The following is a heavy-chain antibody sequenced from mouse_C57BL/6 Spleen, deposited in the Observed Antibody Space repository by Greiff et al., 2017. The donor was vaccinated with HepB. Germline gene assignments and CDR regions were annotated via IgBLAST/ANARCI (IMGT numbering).Heavy chain of an antibody. CDR1: GYSITSGYY. J-gene: IGHJ2*01. Sequence: EVQLKESGPGLVKPSQSLSLTCSVTGYSITSGYYWNWIRQFPGNKLEWMGYISYDGSNNYNPSLKNRISITRDTSKNQFFLKLNSVTTEDTATYYCAKGYYGSSYDYFDYWGQGTTLTVSS. V-gene: IGHV3-6*01. CDR3: AKGYYGSSYDYFDY. D-gene: IGHD1-1*01. CDR2: ISYDGSN.